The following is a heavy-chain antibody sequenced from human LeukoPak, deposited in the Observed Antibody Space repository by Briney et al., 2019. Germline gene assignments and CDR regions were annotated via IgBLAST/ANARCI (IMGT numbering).Heavy chain of an antibody. Sequence: GGSLRLSCAASGFTFSSYSMNWVRQAPGKGLEWVSSISSSSSYIYYADSVKGRFTISRDNAKNSLYLQMNSLRAEDTAVYYCARDLGITIFGVDPMAFDIWGQGTMVTVSS. V-gene: IGHV3-21*01. D-gene: IGHD3-3*01. CDR2: ISSSSSYI. CDR3: ARDLGITIFGVDPMAFDI. J-gene: IGHJ3*02. CDR1: GFTFSSYS.